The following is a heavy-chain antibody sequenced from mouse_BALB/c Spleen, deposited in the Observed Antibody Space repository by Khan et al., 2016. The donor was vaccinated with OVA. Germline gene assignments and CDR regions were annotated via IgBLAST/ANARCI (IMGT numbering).Heavy chain of an antibody. D-gene: IGHD2-1*01. CDR1: GFTFSTYA. Sequence: EVQLVESGGGLVKPGGSLKLSCAASGFTFSTYAMYWVRQTPEKRLEWVATIISDGDYIYYPDSVTGRFPISSDNAKNTLYLQMSSLAAEDTDMYYCCRPPLCNFAYWGQGTLVTVPA. J-gene: IGHJ3*01. V-gene: IGHV5-9-3*01. CDR3: CRPPLCNFAY. CDR2: IISDGDYI.